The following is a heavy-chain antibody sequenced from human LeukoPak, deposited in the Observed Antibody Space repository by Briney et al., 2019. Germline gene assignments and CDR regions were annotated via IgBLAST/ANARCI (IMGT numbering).Heavy chain of an antibody. CDR3: ARAVSDNWFDP. CDR2: IYTSGST. D-gene: IGHD6-25*01. Sequence: SETLSLTCTASGASISSGTYYWSWIRQPAGKGLEWIGRIYTSGSTSYNPSLKSRVTISVDTSKNQFSLKLSSVTAADTAVYYCARAVSDNWFDPWGQGTLVTVSS. V-gene: IGHV4-61*02. CDR1: GASISSGTYY. J-gene: IGHJ5*02.